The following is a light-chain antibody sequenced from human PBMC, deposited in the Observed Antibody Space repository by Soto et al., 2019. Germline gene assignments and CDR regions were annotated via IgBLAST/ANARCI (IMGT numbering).Light chain of an antibody. J-gene: IGKJ3*01. V-gene: IGKV3-11*01. CDR2: DAS. CDR1: QSVGSS. Sequence: EIVLTQSPDTLSLSPGERATLSCRASQSVGSSLAWYQQKPGQAPRLLIYDASNRATGIPARFSGSGSGTDFTLTISSPEPEDFAVYYCQQRSNWPPEVTFGPGTKVDIK. CDR3: QQRSNWPPEVT.